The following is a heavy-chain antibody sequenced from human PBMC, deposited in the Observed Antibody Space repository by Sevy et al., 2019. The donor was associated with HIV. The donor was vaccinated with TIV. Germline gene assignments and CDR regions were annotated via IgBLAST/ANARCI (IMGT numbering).Heavy chain of an antibody. CDR3: ATDEVGALNHDAFDM. V-gene: IGHV4-34*01. J-gene: IGHJ3*02. CDR2: INHSGST. D-gene: IGHD1-26*01. CDR1: GGSFSGYY. Sequence: SETLSLTCAVYGGSFSGYYWSWIRRPPGKGLEWIGEINHSGSTNYNPSLKGRVTISVDKSKNQFSLKLSSVTAADTGVYYCATDEVGALNHDAFDMWGQGTMVTVSS.